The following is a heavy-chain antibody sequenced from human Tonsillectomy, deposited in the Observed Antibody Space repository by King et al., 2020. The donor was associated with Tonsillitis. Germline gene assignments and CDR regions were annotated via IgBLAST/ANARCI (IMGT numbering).Heavy chain of an antibody. V-gene: IGHV3-48*04. CDR2: ISSGSSTI. Sequence: ERQLVQSGGGLAQPGGSLRLSCAASGFSFSSYTMNWVRQAPGKGLEWVSYISSGSSTIYYADSVKGRFTISRDNAKNSLYLQMNSLRAEDTAVYYCARASFVDIEATFGYWGQGTLVTVSS. CDR1: GFSFSSYT. J-gene: IGHJ4*02. D-gene: IGHD5-12*01. CDR3: ARASFVDIEATFGY.